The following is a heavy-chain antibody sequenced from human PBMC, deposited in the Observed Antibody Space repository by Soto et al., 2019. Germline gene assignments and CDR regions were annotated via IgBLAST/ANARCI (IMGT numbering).Heavy chain of an antibody. CDR1: GFTFSRFA. CDR2: ISYDGSNK. J-gene: IGHJ6*02. Sequence: PGGSLRLSCAASGFTFSRFAMHWVRQAPGKGLEWVAVISYDGSNKYYADSVKGRFTISRDNSKNTLYLQRNSLRAEDTAVYYWARDREQWPIRGSGMDVWGQGTTVTVSS. V-gene: IGHV3-30-3*01. D-gene: IGHD6-19*01. CDR3: ARDREQWPIRGSGMDV.